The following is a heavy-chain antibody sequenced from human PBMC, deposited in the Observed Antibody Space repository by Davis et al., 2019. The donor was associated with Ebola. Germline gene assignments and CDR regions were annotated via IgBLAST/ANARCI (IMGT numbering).Heavy chain of an antibody. CDR1: GYTFTGYY. CDR3: ASNEGQYYYYMDV. D-gene: IGHD2-8*01. CDR2: INAGNGNT. V-gene: IGHV1-3*01. Sequence: ASVKVSYKASGYTFTGYYMHWVRQAPGQRLEWMGWINAGNGNTKYSQKFQGRVTITRDTSASTAYMELSSLRSEDTAVYYCASNEGQYYYYMDVWGKGTTVTVSS. J-gene: IGHJ6*03.